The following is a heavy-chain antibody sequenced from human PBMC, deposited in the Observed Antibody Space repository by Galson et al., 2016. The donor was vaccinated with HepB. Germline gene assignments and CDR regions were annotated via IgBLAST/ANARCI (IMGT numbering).Heavy chain of an antibody. CDR3: ARSTGWTIDP. CDR2: ISGDGGRT. D-gene: IGHD1-1*01. V-gene: IGHV3-43*02. Sequence: SLRLSCAASGFTFHDNPMHWVRQVPGKGLEWVSLISGDGGRTFYADSVKGRFTISRDNRKNSLYLEMNSLTTDDTALYYCARSTGWTIDPWGQGTLVTVSS. CDR1: GFTFHDNP. J-gene: IGHJ5*02.